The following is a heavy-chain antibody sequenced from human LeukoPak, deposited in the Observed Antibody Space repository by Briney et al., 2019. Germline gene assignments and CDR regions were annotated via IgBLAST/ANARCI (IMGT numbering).Heavy chain of an antibody. Sequence: SVKVSCKASGGTFSSYAISWGRQAPGQGLEWMGRIIPIFGTANYAQKFQGRVTITTDESTSTAYMELSSLRSEDTAVYYCVLEGNWNYIARLGITGFDPWGQGTLVTVSS. CDR2: IIPIFGTA. V-gene: IGHV1-69*05. CDR1: GGTFSSYA. CDR3: VLEGNWNYIARLGITGFDP. J-gene: IGHJ5*02. D-gene: IGHD1-7*01.